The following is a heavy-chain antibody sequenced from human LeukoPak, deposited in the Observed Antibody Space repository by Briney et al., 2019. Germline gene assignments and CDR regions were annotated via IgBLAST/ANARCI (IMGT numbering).Heavy chain of an antibody. CDR3: ARHLKYSGTYEASYYYYGVDV. D-gene: IGHD1-26*01. CDR2: IYPADSTA. CDR1: GYSFTTCW. J-gene: IGHJ6*02. Sequence: GESLKISCKGSGYSFTTCWIGWVRQVPGKGLEWVGIIYPADSTAKYSPSFQGQVTISVDKSISTAYLQWSSLKASDTAIYYCARHLKYSGTYEASYYYYGVDVWGQGTTVTVSS. V-gene: IGHV5-51*01.